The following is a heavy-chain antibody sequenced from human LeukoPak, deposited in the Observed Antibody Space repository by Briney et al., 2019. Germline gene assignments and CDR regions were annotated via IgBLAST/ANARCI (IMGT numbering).Heavy chain of an antibody. V-gene: IGHV3-7*01. D-gene: IGHD6-19*01. J-gene: IGHJ4*02. CDR3: ARDHRSSGWFVDY. Sequence: GGSLRLSCAASGFTFSSYWMSWVRQAPGKGLEWVANIKEDGSEKYYVDSVKGRFTISRDNAKNSLYLQMNSLRAEDTAVYYCARDHRSSGWFVDYWGQGTLVTVTS. CDR1: GFTFSSYW. CDR2: IKEDGSEK.